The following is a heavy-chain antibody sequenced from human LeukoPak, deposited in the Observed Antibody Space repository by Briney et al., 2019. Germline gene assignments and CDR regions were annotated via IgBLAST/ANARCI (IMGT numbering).Heavy chain of an antibody. CDR3: ARDFSIVVVIASTLDV. CDR2: ISAYSGNT. D-gene: IGHD2-21*01. V-gene: IGHV1-18*01. J-gene: IGHJ6*04. Sequence: ASVKVSCKASGYTFTSYGISWVRQAPGQGLEWMGWISAYSGNTNYAQKLQGRVTMTTDTSTSTAYMELRSLRSDDTAVYYCARDFSIVVVIASTLDVWGKGTTVTVSS. CDR1: GYTFTSYG.